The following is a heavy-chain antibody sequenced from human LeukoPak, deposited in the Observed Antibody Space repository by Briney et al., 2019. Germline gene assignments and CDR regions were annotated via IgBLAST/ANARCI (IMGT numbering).Heavy chain of an antibody. CDR3: AKDSVRRPGYCSSTSCSYYYYYGMDV. D-gene: IGHD2-2*01. V-gene: IGHV3-9*01. CDR1: GFTFADYA. CDR2: ISWNRGSI. Sequence: GGSLRVSCAASGFTFADYAMHWVRQAPGKGLEWVSGISWNRGSIGYADSVKGRFTISRDNAKNSLYLQMNSLRAEDTALYYCAKDSVRRPGYCSSTSCSYYYYYGMDVWGQGTTVTVSS. J-gene: IGHJ6*02.